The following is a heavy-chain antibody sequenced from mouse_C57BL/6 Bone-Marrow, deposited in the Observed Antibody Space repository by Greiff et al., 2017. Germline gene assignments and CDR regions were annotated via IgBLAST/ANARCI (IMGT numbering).Heavy chain of an antibody. CDR2: ISYDGSN. V-gene: IGHV3-6*01. Sequence: EVHLVESGPGLVKPSQSLSLTCSVTGYSITSGYYWNWIRQFPGNKLEWMGYISYDGSNNSNPSLKNRISITRDTSKNQFFLKLNSVTTEDTATYYCARAVALDYWGQGTTLTVSS. J-gene: IGHJ2*01. CDR1: GYSITSGYY. CDR3: ARAVALDY. D-gene: IGHD1-1*01.